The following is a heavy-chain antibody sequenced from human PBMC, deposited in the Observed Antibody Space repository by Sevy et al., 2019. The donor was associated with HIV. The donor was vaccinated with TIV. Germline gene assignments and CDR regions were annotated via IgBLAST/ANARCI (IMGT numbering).Heavy chain of an antibody. J-gene: IGHJ4*02. D-gene: IGHD2-21*01. Sequence: SETLSLTCAVYGGSFSGYYWSWIRQTPGKGLEWIGEINHSGSTNYNPSLKSRVTISVDTSKNQFSLKLSSVTAADTAVYYCARGGRVAINFDYWGQGTLVTVSS. CDR1: GGSFSGYY. CDR3: ARGGRVAINFDY. V-gene: IGHV4-34*01. CDR2: INHSGST.